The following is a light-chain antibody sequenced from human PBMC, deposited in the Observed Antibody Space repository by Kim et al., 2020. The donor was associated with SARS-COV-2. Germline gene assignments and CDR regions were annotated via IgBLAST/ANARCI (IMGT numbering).Light chain of an antibody. V-gene: IGKV3-11*01. CDR3: QQRSSWQIT. CDR1: QSVTTY. CDR2: DAS. J-gene: IGKJ5*01. Sequence: LSPGESATLSCRASQSVTTYLAWYQHKPGQAPRLLIYDASSRATGIPARFSGSGSGTDFTLTISSLEPEDFAIYYCQQRSSWQITFGEGTRLEIK.